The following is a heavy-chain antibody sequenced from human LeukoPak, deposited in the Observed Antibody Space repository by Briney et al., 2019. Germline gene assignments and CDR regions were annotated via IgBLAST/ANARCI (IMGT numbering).Heavy chain of an antibody. CDR1: GYTFTSYG. J-gene: IGHJ3*02. CDR2: ISAYNGNT. V-gene: IGHV1-18*01. CDR3: ARQRYYYYDSSGFVSHAFDI. D-gene: IGHD3-22*01. Sequence: ASVKVSFKASGYTFTSYGISWVRQAPGQGLEWMGWISAYNGNTNYAQKLQGRVTMTTDTSTSTAYMELRSLRSDDTAVYYCARQRYYYYDSSGFVSHAFDIWGQGTMVTVSS.